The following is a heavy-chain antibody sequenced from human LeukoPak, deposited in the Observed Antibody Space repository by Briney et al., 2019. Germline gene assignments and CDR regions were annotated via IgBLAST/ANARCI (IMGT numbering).Heavy chain of an antibody. Sequence: SVKVSCKASGGTFSSNAISWVRQAPGQGLEWMGGIIPIFGTANYAQKFQGRVTITADESTSTAYMELSSLRSEDTAVYYCARDYYGEYGDYARRFDPWGQGTLVTVSS. V-gene: IGHV1-69*01. CDR1: GGTFSSNA. CDR2: IIPIFGTA. J-gene: IGHJ5*02. D-gene: IGHD4-17*01. CDR3: ARDYYGEYGDYARRFDP.